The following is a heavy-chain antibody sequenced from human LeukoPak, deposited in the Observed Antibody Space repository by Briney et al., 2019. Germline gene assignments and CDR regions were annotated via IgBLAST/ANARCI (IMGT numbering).Heavy chain of an antibody. CDR1: GFSVINAW. Sequence: GGSLRLSCAASGFSVINAWMSWFRQAPGKGLEWVGFIRNKAYGGTAEYAASVKGRFTISRDDSKTIAYLQMNSLKTEDTAVYYCTREKRYFDWFQADYWGQGTLVTVSS. D-gene: IGHD3-9*01. CDR2: IRNKAYGGTA. J-gene: IGHJ4*02. V-gene: IGHV3-49*03. CDR3: TREKRYFDWFQADY.